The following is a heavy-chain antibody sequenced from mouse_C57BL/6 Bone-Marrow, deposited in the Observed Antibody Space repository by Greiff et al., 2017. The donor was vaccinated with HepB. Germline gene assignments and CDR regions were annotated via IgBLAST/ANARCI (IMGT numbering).Heavy chain of an antibody. D-gene: IGHD3-1*01. CDR3: ARSGVYFDY. Sequence: QVQLQQPGAELVMPGASVKLSCKASGYTFTSYWMHWVKQRPGQGLEWIGEIDPSDSYTNYNQKFKGKSTLTVDKSSSTAYMQLSSLTSEDSAVYYCARSGVYFDYWGRGTTLTVSS. J-gene: IGHJ2*01. CDR2: IDPSDSYT. CDR1: GYTFTSYW. V-gene: IGHV1-69*01.